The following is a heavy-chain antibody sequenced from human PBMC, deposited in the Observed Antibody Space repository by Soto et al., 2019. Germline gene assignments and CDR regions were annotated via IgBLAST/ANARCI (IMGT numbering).Heavy chain of an antibody. CDR1: GFTFSSYV. J-gene: IGHJ5*02. Sequence: QVQLVESGGGVVQPGRSLRLSCAASGFTFSSYVMHWVRQAPGKGLEWVAVISYDGSNKYYADSVKGRFTISIDNSKNTLYLQMNSLRAEDTAVYYCARDRRIVGASPQFDPWSQGTMVTVSS. CDR2: ISYDGSNK. V-gene: IGHV3-30*03. D-gene: IGHD1-26*01. CDR3: ARDRRIVGASPQFDP.